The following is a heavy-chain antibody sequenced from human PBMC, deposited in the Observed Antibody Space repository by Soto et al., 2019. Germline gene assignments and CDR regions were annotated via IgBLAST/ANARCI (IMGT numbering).Heavy chain of an antibody. J-gene: IGHJ5*02. Sequence: EVQLVESGGGLVQPGRSLRLSCAASGFTFDDYAMHWVRQAPGKGLEWVSGISWNSGSIGYADSVEGRFTISRDNAKNSLYLQMNSLRAEDTALYYCAKDSSSWYRGWFDPWGQGTLVTVSS. V-gene: IGHV3-9*01. D-gene: IGHD6-13*01. CDR3: AKDSSSWYRGWFDP. CDR2: ISWNSGSI. CDR1: GFTFDDYA.